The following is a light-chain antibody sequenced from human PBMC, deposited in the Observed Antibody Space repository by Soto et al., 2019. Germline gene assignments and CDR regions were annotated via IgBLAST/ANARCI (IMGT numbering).Light chain of an antibody. V-gene: IGLV2-8*01. J-gene: IGLJ1*01. Sequence: ALTQPPSASGSPGQSVTISCTGTSSDVGNYNYVSWYQQHPGKAPKLMIYEVFKRPSGVPDRFSGSKSGNTASLTVSGLQAEDEADYYCSSYAGSNNYVFGTGTKVTVL. CDR1: SSDVGNYNY. CDR2: EVF. CDR3: SSYAGSNNYV.